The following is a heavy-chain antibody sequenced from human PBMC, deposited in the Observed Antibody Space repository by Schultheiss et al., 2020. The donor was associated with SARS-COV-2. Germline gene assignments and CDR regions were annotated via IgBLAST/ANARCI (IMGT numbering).Heavy chain of an antibody. CDR3: AKDRGFVVVVDNFDY. D-gene: IGHD2-15*01. J-gene: IGHJ4*02. V-gene: IGHV3-74*01. CDR2: INSDGSST. Sequence: GGSLRLSCAASGFTFSSYGMHWVRQAPGKGLGWVSRINSDGSSTSYADSVKGRFTISRDNAKNTLYLQMNSLRAEDTAVYYCAKDRGFVVVVDNFDYWGQGTLVTVSS. CDR1: GFTFSSYG.